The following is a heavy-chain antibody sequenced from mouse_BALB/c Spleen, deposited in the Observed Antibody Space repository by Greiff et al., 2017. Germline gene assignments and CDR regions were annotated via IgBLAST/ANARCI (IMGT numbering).Heavy chain of an antibody. CDR1: GYTFTSYW. D-gene: IGHD1-2*01. Sequence: QSCKASGYTFTSYWMHWVKQRPGQGLEWIGEINPSNGRTNYNEKFKSKATLTVDKSSSTAYMQLSSLTSEDSAVYYCARGGLLRLFDYWGQGTTLTVSS. V-gene: IGHV1S81*02. J-gene: IGHJ2*01. CDR2: INPSNGRT. CDR3: ARGGLLRLFDY.